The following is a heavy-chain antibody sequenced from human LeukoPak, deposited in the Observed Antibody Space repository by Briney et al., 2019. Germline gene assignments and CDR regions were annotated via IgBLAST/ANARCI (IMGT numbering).Heavy chain of an antibody. D-gene: IGHD1-1*01. V-gene: IGHV4-59*02. Sequence: SETLSLTCTVSGDSVSIYYWSWIRQPPGKGLEWIGYIYYRGNTNYNPSLKSRVTMAVDTSKNQFSLKVSAVTAADTAVYYCARAGNNWSFDYWGQGTLVTVSS. J-gene: IGHJ4*02. CDR3: ARAGNNWSFDY. CDR1: GDSVSIYY. CDR2: IYYRGNT.